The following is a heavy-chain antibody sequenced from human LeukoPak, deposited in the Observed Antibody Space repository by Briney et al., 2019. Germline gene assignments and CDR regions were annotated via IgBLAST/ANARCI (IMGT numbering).Heavy chain of an antibody. J-gene: IGHJ4*02. CDR1: GGSFSGYY. V-gene: IGHV4-34*01. CDR3: ARDNLLLPVAGTGEVRRFDY. Sequence: SETLSLTCAVYGGSFSGYYWSWIRQPPGKGLEWIGEINHSGSTNYNPSLKSRVTISVDTSKNQFSLKLSSVTAADTAVYYCARDNLLLPVAGTGEVRRFDYWGQGTLVTVSS. D-gene: IGHD6-19*01. CDR2: INHSGST.